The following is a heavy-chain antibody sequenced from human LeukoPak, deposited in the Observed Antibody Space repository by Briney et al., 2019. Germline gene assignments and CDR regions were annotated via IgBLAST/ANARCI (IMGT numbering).Heavy chain of an antibody. CDR3: ARDQITMIVVVRDIDAFDI. J-gene: IGHJ3*02. Sequence: GASVKVSCQASRYTFPSYGISWVRQAPGQGVAWMGWISAYNGNTNYAQKIQGRVTMDTDTSTSTAYMELRSLRSDDTAVYYCARDQITMIVVVRDIDAFDIWGQGTMVTVSS. CDR1: RYTFPSYG. D-gene: IGHD3-22*01. V-gene: IGHV1-18*01. CDR2: ISAYNGNT.